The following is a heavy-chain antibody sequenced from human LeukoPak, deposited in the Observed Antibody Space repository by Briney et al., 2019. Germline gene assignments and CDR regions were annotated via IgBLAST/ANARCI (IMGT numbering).Heavy chain of an antibody. D-gene: IGHD6-13*01. CDR3: AKDRIAAAGRLGYGMDV. V-gene: IGHV3-23*01. Sequence: AXSGSGGSTYYADSVKGRFTISRDNSKNTLYLQMNSLRAEDTAVYYCAKDRIAAAGRLGYGMDVWGQGTTVTVSS. J-gene: IGHJ6*02. CDR2: XSGSGGST.